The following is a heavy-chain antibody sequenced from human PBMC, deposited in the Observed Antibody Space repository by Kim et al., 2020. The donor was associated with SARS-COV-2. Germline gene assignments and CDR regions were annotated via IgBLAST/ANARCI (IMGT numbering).Heavy chain of an antibody. Sequence: STNYNPSLKSRVTISVDMSKNQFSLKLSSVTAADTAVYYCARRSGYEVDYWGQGTLVTVSS. CDR2: ST. J-gene: IGHJ4*02. CDR3: ARRSGYEVDY. V-gene: IGHV4-34*01. D-gene: IGHD5-12*01.